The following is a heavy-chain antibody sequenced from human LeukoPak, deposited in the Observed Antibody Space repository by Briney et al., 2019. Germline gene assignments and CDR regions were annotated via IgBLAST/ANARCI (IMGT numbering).Heavy chain of an antibody. CDR3: ARLKAGF. V-gene: IGHV3-11*01. J-gene: IGHJ4*02. Sequence: PGGSLRLSCAASGFTFSDYYMSWIRQAPGKGLEWVAYISSRSITIHYADSVRGRFTISRDNAKRSVYLQMNSLGAEDTAIYYCARLKAGFWGQGTLVTVS. CDR2: ISSRSITI. CDR1: GFTFSDYY.